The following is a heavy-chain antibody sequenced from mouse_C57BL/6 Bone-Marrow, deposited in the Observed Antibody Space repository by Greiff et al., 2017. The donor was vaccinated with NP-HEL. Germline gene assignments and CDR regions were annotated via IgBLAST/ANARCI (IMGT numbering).Heavy chain of an antibody. V-gene: IGHV5-4*03. Sequence: EVMLVESGGGLVKPGGSLKLSCAASGFTFSSYAMSWVRQTPEKRLEWVATISDGGSYTYYPDNVKGRFTISRDNAKNNLYLQMRHPKSEDTAMYYCARGDGSSYAMDYWGQGTSVTVSS. CDR1: GFTFSSYA. CDR2: ISDGGSYT. D-gene: IGHD1-1*01. J-gene: IGHJ4*01. CDR3: ARGDGSSYAMDY.